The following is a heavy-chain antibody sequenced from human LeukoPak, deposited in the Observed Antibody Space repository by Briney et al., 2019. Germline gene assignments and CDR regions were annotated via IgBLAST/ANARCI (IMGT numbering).Heavy chain of an antibody. CDR2: IYYSGGT. D-gene: IGHD2-2*01. Sequence: ASETLSLTCTVSGGSISSSSYYWGWIRQPPGKGLEWIGSIYYSGGTYYNPSLKSRVTISVDTSKNQFSLKLSSVTAADTALYYCAGQYCSSTTCYDLFDYWGQGTLVTVSS. CDR3: AGQYCSSTTCYDLFDY. CDR1: GGSISSSSYY. J-gene: IGHJ4*02. V-gene: IGHV4-39*01.